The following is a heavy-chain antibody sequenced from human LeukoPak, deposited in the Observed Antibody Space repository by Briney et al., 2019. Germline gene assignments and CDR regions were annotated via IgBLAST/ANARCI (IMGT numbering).Heavy chain of an antibody. V-gene: IGHV3-66*01. Sequence: GGSLRLSCVASGFTASGNYMTWVRQAPGRGLEWVSVIYSGGSTYYADSVKGRFTVSRDNSKNTLHLQMNSLRVDDTAVYYCARRFYYGDYFDYWGQGTLVTVSS. CDR1: GFTASGNY. J-gene: IGHJ4*02. CDR3: ARRFYYGDYFDY. D-gene: IGHD4-17*01. CDR2: IYSGGST.